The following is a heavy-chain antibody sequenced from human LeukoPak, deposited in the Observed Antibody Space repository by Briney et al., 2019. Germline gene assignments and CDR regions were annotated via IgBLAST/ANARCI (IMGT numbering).Heavy chain of an antibody. J-gene: IGHJ4*02. CDR3: ARDLSVAGTGGSDY. CDR2: INHSGST. Sequence: PSETLSLTCAAYGGSFSGYYWSWIRQPPGKGLEWIGEINHSGSTNYNPSLKSRVTISVDTSKNQFSLKLSSVTAADTAVYYCARDLSVAGTGGSDYWGQGTLVTVSS. D-gene: IGHD6-19*01. V-gene: IGHV4-34*01. CDR1: GGSFSGYY.